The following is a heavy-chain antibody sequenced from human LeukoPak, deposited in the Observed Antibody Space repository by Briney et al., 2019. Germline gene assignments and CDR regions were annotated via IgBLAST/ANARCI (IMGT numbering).Heavy chain of an antibody. D-gene: IGHD2-2*01. CDR1: GFTLSSYG. J-gene: IGHJ4*02. Sequence: PGGSLRLSCAASGFTLSSYGMHWVRQAPGKGLEWVAVVSYDGSNKYYADSVKGRFTISRDNSKNTLYLQMNSLRAEDTAVYYCAKAPATIVVVPAADYWGQGTLVTVSS. V-gene: IGHV3-30*18. CDR2: VSYDGSNK. CDR3: AKAPATIVVVPAADY.